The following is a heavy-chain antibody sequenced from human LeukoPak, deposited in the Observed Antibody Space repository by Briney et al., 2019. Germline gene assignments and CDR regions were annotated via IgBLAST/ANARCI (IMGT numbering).Heavy chain of an antibody. V-gene: IGHV1-18*01. D-gene: IGHD1-26*01. CDR1: GYTFSDYG. CDR2: INAYNGYP. CDR3: ARRSGNLPDN. Sequence: ASVKVSCKASGYTFSDYGISWVRQAPGQGLEWMGWINAYNGYPNYAQKFQGRVTVTRDISRRTAYLELRSLTSGDTAVYYCARRSGNLPDNWGQGTLVTVSS. J-gene: IGHJ4*02.